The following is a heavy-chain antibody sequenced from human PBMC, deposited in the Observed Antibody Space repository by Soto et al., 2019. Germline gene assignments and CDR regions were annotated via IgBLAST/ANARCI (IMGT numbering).Heavy chain of an antibody. CDR1: GGPISSGTYY. CDR2: INYSGST. V-gene: IGHV4-61*01. CDR3: ARGYYDILTGYYKSRNWFDP. D-gene: IGHD3-9*01. J-gene: IGHJ5*02. Sequence: PSETLSLTCTVSGGPISSGTYYWSWLRQHPGKGLEWIGYINYSGSTYYNPSLKSRVNISVDTSKNQFSLKLSSVTAADTAVYYFARGYYDILTGYYKSRNWFDPWGQGTLVTVSS.